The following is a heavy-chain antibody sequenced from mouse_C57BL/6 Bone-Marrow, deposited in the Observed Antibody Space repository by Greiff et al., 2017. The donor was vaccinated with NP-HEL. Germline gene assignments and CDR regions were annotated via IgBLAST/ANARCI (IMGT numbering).Heavy chain of an antibody. Sequence: VQLKESGPGLVKPSQSLSLTCSVTGYSITSGYYWHGIRQFPGNKLEWMGYITYAGSNNYNPSLKNRITISRDTSKNQFFLKLNSVTTEDTATYYCARSDYDFDFECWGQGTALTVSS. CDR2: ITYAGSN. D-gene: IGHD2-4*01. J-gene: IGHJ2*01. CDR3: ARSDYDFDFEC. V-gene: IGHV3-6*01. CDR1: GYSITSGYY.